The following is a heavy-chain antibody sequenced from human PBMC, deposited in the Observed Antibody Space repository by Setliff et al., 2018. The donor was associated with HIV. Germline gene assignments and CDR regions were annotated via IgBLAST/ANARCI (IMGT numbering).Heavy chain of an antibody. CDR2: IRHDGINE. D-gene: IGHD2-15*01. CDR3: ARGVPGICSGGTCYLEY. J-gene: IGHJ4*02. Sequence: LRLSCAGSGFTFSSYWMSWVRQAPGKGLEWVTFIRHDGINEDYRDSVKGRFSVSRDNSKNTVFLQMNSLRVEDTALYYCARGVPGICSGGTCYLEYWGQGALVTVSS. V-gene: IGHV3-30*02. CDR1: GFTFSSYW.